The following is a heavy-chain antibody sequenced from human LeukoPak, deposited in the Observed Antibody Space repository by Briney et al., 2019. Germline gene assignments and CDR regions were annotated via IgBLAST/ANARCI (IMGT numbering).Heavy chain of an antibody. Sequence: GGSLRLSCAASGLTFSSYSMNWVRQAPGKGLEWVSYISSSSSTIYYADSVKGRFTISRDNAKNSLYLQMNSLRAEDTAVYYCARVTTIYYFDYWGQGTLVTVSS. D-gene: IGHD4-11*01. CDR3: ARVTTIYYFDY. J-gene: IGHJ4*02. CDR1: GLTFSSYS. CDR2: ISSSSSTI. V-gene: IGHV3-48*01.